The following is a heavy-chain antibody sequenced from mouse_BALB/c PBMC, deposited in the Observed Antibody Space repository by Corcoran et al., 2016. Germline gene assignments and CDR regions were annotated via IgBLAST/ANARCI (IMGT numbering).Heavy chain of an antibody. CDR2: INTYTGEP. CDR1: GYTFTNYG. Sequence: QIQLVQSGPELKKPGETVKISCKASGYTFTNYGMNWGKQAPGKGLKWMGWINTYTGEPTYADDFKGRFAFSLETSASTAYLQINNLKNEDTATYFCARAPLEYFAMDYWGQGTSVTVSS. V-gene: IGHV9-3-1*01. J-gene: IGHJ4*01. CDR3: ARAPLEYFAMDY.